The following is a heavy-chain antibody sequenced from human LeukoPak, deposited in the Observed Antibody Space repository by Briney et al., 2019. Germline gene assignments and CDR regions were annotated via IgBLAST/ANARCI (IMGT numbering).Heavy chain of an antibody. CDR2: ISYDGSNK. J-gene: IGHJ5*02. CDR3: AKDGGDSSGWSNHNWFDP. Sequence: GGSLRLSCAASGFTFSSYGMHWVRQAPGKGLEWVAVISYDGSNKYYADSVKGRFTVSRDNSKNTLYLQMNSLRAEDTAVYYCAKDGGDSSGWSNHNWFDPWGQGTLVTVSS. CDR1: GFTFSSYG. V-gene: IGHV3-30*18. D-gene: IGHD6-19*01.